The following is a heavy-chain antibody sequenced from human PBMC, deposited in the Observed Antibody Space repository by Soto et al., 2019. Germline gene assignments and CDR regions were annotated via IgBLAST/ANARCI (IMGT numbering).Heavy chain of an antibody. CDR2: ISSSGGST. CDR1: GFTFSRFA. J-gene: IGHJ5*02. D-gene: IGHD5-12*01. Sequence: PGGSLRLSCAASGFTFSRFAMSWVRQAPGKGLEWVSGISSSGGSTYYADSVKGRFTISRDNSKNTLYLQMNSLRAEDTAVYYCANLGDIVATSRDRWGQGTLVTVSS. V-gene: IGHV3-23*01. CDR3: ANLGDIVATSRDR.